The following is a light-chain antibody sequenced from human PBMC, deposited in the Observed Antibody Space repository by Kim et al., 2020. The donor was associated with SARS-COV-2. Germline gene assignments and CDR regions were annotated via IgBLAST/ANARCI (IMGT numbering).Light chain of an antibody. V-gene: IGLV3-19*01. J-gene: IGLJ2*01. CDR1: SLRRYY. CDR2: DKN. CDR3: NSRDSNDNVV. Sequence: VALVQTVRMTGQGDSLRRYYATWYQQKPGQAPILVIYDKNNRPSGIPDRFSGSSSGNTASLTIAGTQAGDEADYYCNSRDSNDNVVFGGGTKLTVL.